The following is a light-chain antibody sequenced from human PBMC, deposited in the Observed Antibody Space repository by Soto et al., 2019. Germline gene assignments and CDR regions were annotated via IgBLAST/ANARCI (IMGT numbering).Light chain of an antibody. V-gene: IGLV2-14*03. CDR2: DVT. CDR1: SSDVGGYDH. J-gene: IGLJ3*02. Sequence: QSVLTQPASVSGSPGQSITISCTGTSSDVGGYDHVSWYQQHPGKAPKLIIYDVTVRPSGISRRFSGSKSDNTASLAVSGLQPEYEADSYCSSYKNKDTILFGGGTKVTDL. CDR3: SSYKNKDTIL.